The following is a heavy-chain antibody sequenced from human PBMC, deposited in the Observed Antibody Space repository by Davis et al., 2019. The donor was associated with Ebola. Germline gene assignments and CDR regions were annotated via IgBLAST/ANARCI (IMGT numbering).Heavy chain of an antibody. CDR1: GGSISSSNW. CDR3: ARGAFYYDSSGYYGDAFDI. Sequence: SETLSLTCAVSGGSISSSNWWSWVRQPPGKGLEWIGEIYHSGSTTYNPSLKSRVTISVDKSKNQFSLKLSSVTAADTAVYYCARGAFYYDSSGYYGDAFDIWGQGTMVTVSS. CDR2: IYHSGST. V-gene: IGHV4-4*02. D-gene: IGHD3-22*01. J-gene: IGHJ3*02.